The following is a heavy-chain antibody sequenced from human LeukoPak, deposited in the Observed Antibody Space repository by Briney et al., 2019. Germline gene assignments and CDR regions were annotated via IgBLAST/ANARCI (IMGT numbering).Heavy chain of an antibody. CDR1: GFTFSDYY. V-gene: IGHV3-11*01. Sequence: GGPLRLSCAASGFTFSDYYMSWIRQAPGKGLEWVSYISSSGSTIYYADSVKGRFTISRDNAKNSLYLQMNSLRAEDTAVYYCARVPYSNYVGFVDYWGQGILVTVSS. CDR3: ARVPYSNYVGFVDY. D-gene: IGHD4-11*01. J-gene: IGHJ4*02. CDR2: ISSSGSTI.